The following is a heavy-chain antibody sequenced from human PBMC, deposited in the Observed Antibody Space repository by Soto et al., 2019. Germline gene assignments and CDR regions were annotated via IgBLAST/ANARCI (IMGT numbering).Heavy chain of an antibody. Sequence: QVQLVQSGAEVRKPGASVKVSCKASGYSFTTFAMHWVRQAPGQRLEWMGWINGGNGDTRYSQRFQGRVTITRDTSASTGNLKLGSLGSEYTAVYYCARGAEIGRGGDHFFYGMDVWGQGTTVIVSS. CDR1: GYSFTTFA. J-gene: IGHJ6*02. D-gene: IGHD3-10*01. V-gene: IGHV1-3*01. CDR3: ARGAEIGRGGDHFFYGMDV. CDR2: INGGNGDT.